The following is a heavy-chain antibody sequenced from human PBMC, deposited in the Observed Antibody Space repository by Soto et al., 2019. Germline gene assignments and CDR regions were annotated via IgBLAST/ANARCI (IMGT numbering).Heavy chain of an antibody. Sequence: GGSLRLSCAASGFTFSSYSMNWVRQAPGKGLEWVSSISSSGSYIYYADSVKGRFTISRDNAKNSLYLQMNSLRAGDTAVYYCARGQYGYAFDIWGQGTMVTVSS. CDR3: ARGQYGYAFDI. D-gene: IGHD4-17*01. CDR1: GFTFSSYS. CDR2: ISSSGSYI. J-gene: IGHJ3*02. V-gene: IGHV3-21*01.